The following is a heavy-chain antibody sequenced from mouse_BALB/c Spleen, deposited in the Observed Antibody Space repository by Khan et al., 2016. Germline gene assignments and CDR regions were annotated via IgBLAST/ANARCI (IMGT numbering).Heavy chain of an antibody. D-gene: IGHD1-1*01. CDR3: ARDYYGSSYAMYY. J-gene: IGHJ4*01. CDR2: INSNGGST. V-gene: IGHV5-6-3*01. Sequence: EVELVESGGGLVQPGGSLKLSCAASGFTFSSYGMSWVRQTPDKRLELVATINSNGGSTYYPDSVKGRFTISRDNAKNTLYLQMSSLKSEDTAMYYCARDYYGSSYAMYYWGQGTSVTVSS. CDR1: GFTFSSYG.